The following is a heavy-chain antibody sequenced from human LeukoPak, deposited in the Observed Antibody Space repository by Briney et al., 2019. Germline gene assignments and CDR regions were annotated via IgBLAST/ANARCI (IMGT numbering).Heavy chain of an antibody. D-gene: IGHD3-22*01. CDR1: GFTFSGSA. CDR2: IRSKANSYAT. Sequence: PGGSLRLSCAASGFTFSGSAMHWVRQASGKGLEWVGRIRSKANSYATAYAASVKGRFTISRDDSKNTAYLQMNSLKTEDTAVYYRTRHSPSYYYDSSGYYRIAEYFQHWGQGTLVTVSS. V-gene: IGHV3-73*01. CDR3: TRHSPSYYYDSSGYYRIAEYFQH. J-gene: IGHJ1*01.